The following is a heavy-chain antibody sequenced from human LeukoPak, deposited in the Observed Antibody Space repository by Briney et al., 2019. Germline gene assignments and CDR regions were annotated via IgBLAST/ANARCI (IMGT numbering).Heavy chain of an antibody. Sequence: SETLSLTCAVSGASITSNWWSWVRQSPGKGLEWIGEIHHSASPNYNTSLKSRVTLSLDKSQNQFSLKVTSVTAADTAVYYCARLSTVTTSFDYWGQGTLVTVSS. V-gene: IGHV4-4*02. D-gene: IGHD4-17*01. CDR2: IHHSASP. J-gene: IGHJ4*02. CDR1: GASITSNW. CDR3: ARLSTVTTSFDY.